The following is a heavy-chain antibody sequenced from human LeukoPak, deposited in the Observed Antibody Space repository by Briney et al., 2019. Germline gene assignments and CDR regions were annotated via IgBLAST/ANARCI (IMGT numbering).Heavy chain of an antibody. Sequence: SETLSLTCTVSGYSLSSGYYWGWIRQPPGKGLEWIGSIYHSGSTYYNPSLKSRVTISVDTSKNQLSLKLSSVTAADTAVYYCARGLPGYSSGWFDYWGQGTLVTVSS. CDR1: GYSLSSGYY. D-gene: IGHD6-19*01. CDR2: IYHSGST. J-gene: IGHJ5*01. CDR3: ARGLPGYSSGWFDY. V-gene: IGHV4-38-2*02.